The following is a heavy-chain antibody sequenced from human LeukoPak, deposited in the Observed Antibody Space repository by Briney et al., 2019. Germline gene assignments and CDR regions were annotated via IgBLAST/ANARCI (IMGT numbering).Heavy chain of an antibody. Sequence: GGTLRLSCAASGFTFSSYGMSWVRQAPGKGLKWVSAISGSGGSTYYADSVKGRFTISRDNAKNSLYLQMNRLRDEDTAVYYCAELGITMIGGVWGKGTTVTISS. J-gene: IGHJ6*04. D-gene: IGHD3-10*02. CDR2: ISGSGGST. CDR1: GFTFSSYG. CDR3: AELGITMIGGV. V-gene: IGHV3-23*01.